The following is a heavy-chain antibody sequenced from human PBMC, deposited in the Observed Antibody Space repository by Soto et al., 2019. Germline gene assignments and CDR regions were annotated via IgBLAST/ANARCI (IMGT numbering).Heavy chain of an antibody. J-gene: IGHJ4*02. CDR3: AHISYYDNSGYLLLDY. D-gene: IGHD3-22*01. Sequence: QITLKGSGPTLVTPTQTLTLTCTFSGFSLSTSAVGVGWIRQSPGKALEWLAIIYWDDDKRYSPSLKSRLTITKDTAKSQVVLTMTSVDPVDTGAYYCAHISYYDNSGYLLLDYWGQGTQVTVSS. CDR1: GFSLSTSAVG. V-gene: IGHV2-5*02. CDR2: IYWDDDK.